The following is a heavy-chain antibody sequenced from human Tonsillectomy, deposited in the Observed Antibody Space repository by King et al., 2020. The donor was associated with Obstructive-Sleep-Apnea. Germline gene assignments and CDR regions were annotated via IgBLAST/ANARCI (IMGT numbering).Heavy chain of an antibody. CDR3: ARVLYWYFDL. CDR1: GGSIRSDY. V-gene: IGHV4-59*01. J-gene: IGHJ2*01. CDR2: IYYIGST. Sequence: QLQESGPGLVKPSETLSLTCTVSGGSIRSDYWSWIRQPPGKGLEWMGYIYYIGSTTYNPSLQSQFPISVDTSKNQCSLKLSSVTAADTAVYYCARVLYWYFDLWGRGTLVTVSS.